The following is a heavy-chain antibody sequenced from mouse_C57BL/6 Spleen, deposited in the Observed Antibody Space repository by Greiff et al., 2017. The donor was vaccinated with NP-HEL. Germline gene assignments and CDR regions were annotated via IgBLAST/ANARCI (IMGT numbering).Heavy chain of an antibody. Sequence: QVQLKQSGPELVKPGASVKISCKASGYAFSSSWMNWVKQRPGKGLEWIGRIYPGDGDTNYNGKFKGKATLTADKSSSTAYMQLSSLTSEDSAVYFCARFQWLDYYAMDYWGQGTSVTVSS. CDR2: IYPGDGDT. CDR3: ARFQWLDYYAMDY. D-gene: IGHD2-2*01. J-gene: IGHJ4*01. CDR1: GYAFSSSW. V-gene: IGHV1-82*01.